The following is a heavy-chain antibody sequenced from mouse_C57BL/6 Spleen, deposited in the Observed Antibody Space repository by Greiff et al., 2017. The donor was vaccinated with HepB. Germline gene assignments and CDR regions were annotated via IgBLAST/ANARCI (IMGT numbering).Heavy chain of an antibody. CDR3: ASAQLRDAMDY. CDR2: IYPGDGDT. J-gene: IGHJ4*01. Sequence: QVQLQQSGPELVKPGASVKISCKASGYAFSSSWMNWVKQRPGKGLEWIGRIYPGDGDTNYNGKFKGKATLTADKSSSTAYMQLSSLTSEDSAVYFCASAQLRDAMDYWGQGTSVTVSS. D-gene: IGHD3-2*02. V-gene: IGHV1-82*01. CDR1: GYAFSSSW.